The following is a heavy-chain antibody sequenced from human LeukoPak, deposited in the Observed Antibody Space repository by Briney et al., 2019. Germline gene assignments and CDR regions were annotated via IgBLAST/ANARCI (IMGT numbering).Heavy chain of an antibody. CDR1: GGSISSGGYY. Sequence: SQTLSLTCTVSGGSISSGGYYWSWIRQHPGKGLEWIGYIYYSGSTYYNLSLKSRVTISVYTSHNQFSLKLSSVTAAETAVYYCAREYHGELDYWGQGTLVTVSS. D-gene: IGHD1-1*01. CDR2: IYYSGST. J-gene: IGHJ4*02. CDR3: AREYHGELDY. V-gene: IGHV4-31*03.